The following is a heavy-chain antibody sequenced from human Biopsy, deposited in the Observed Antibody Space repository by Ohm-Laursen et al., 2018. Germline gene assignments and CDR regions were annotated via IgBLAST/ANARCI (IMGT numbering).Heavy chain of an antibody. D-gene: IGHD3-22*01. CDR3: ARGDYFDSNGYFWFDP. CDR1: GVSINGGRYY. J-gene: IGHJ5*02. Sequence: SDTLSLTCTVSGVSINGGRYYWNWIRHHPGKGLEWIGNIFYSANTYYNPSLKSRVTISVDTSKNQFSLKLNSVTAADTAVYYCARGDYFDSNGYFWFDPWGQGTLVTVSS. CDR2: IFYSANT. V-gene: IGHV4-31*03.